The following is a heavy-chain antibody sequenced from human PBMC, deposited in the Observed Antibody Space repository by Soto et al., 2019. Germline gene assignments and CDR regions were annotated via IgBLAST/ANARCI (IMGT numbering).Heavy chain of an antibody. CDR3: ARVRATDYEIDY. D-gene: IGHD4-17*01. J-gene: IGHJ4*02. CDR2: IKRDGSEK. Sequence: GGSLRLSCTASGFMFGSYWMTWVRHVPGKGLQWVANIKRDGSEKYYVDFVKGRFTISRDNADNSVFLDMNNLRVDDTATYYCARVRATDYEIDYWGQGALVPVYS. CDR1: GFMFGSYW. V-gene: IGHV3-7*03.